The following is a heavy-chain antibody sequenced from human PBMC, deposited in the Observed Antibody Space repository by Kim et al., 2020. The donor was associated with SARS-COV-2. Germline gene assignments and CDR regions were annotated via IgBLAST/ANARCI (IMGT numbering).Heavy chain of an antibody. CDR1: GYSFTSYW. CDR2: IDPSDSYT. CDR3: ARHEWELLASPGGDV. Sequence: GESLKISCKGSGYSFTSYWISWVRQMPGKGLEWMGRIDPSDSYTNYSPSFQGHVTISADKSISTAYLQWSSLKASDTAMYYCARHEWELLASPGGDVWGQGTTVTVSS. D-gene: IGHD1-26*01. V-gene: IGHV5-10-1*01. J-gene: IGHJ6*02.